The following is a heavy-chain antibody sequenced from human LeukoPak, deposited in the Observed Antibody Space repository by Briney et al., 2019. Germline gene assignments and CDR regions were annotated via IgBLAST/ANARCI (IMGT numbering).Heavy chain of an antibody. CDR1: GGSINSFY. CDR3: ARDLQGSSWSFDP. J-gene: IGHJ5*02. V-gene: IGHV4-59*01. CDR2: IYYSGST. Sequence: SETLSLTCSVSGGSINSFYWVWLRQSPGKGLEWIGYIYYSGSTHYNPSLKSRVTISADRSRNQFSLRLKSVTAADTAVYYCARDLQGSSWSFDPWGQGTLVTVSS. D-gene: IGHD6-13*01.